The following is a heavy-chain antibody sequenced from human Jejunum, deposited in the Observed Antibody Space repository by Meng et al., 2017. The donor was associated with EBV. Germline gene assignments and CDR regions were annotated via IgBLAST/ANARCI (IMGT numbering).Heavy chain of an antibody. CDR2: INTNTGNP. V-gene: IGHV7-4-1*02. CDR1: GYSFTNSA. D-gene: IGHD5-18*01. CDR3: ARVRGYSYGRPFDY. Sequence: VPLVQSGSELKKPGASVAVSCKASGYSFTNSAMNWVRQAPGQGVEWMGWINTNTGNPTYAQGFTVRFVFTLDTSVSTAYLQISSLKAEDTAVYYCARVRGYSYGRPFDYWGQGTLVTVSS. J-gene: IGHJ4*02.